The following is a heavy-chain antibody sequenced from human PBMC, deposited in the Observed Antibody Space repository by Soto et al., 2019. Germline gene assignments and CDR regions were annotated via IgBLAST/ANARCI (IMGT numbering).Heavy chain of an antibody. CDR2: INSDGSST. CDR3: IRTSIVVATANREDY. Sequence: EVQPVESGGGLVQPGGSLSLSCAASGFHFSSYWMHWVRQAPGKGLVWVSRINSDGSSTSYADSVKGRFTISRDNAKNAVYLQKHSLGGEETAGFYSIRTSIVVATANREDYCCEGRLVTISS. CDR1: GFHFSSYW. J-gene: IGHJ4*02. V-gene: IGHV3-74*01. D-gene: IGHD2-21*02.